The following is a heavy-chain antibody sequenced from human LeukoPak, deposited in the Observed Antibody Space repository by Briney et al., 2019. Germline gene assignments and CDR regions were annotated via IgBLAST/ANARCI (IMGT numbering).Heavy chain of an antibody. V-gene: IGHV4-59*01. Sequence: PSETLSLTCTASGGSITSDYCSWIRQPPGKGLELIGEIYYSWNTNYNPSLTSRITISVDKSKNRFSLKLTSVTAADTAVYYCARVSGRYCSSTSCRDLVKFDPWGQGTLVTVSS. J-gene: IGHJ5*02. CDR2: IYYSWNT. CDR1: GGSITSDY. CDR3: ARVSGRYCSSTSCRDLVKFDP. D-gene: IGHD2-2*01.